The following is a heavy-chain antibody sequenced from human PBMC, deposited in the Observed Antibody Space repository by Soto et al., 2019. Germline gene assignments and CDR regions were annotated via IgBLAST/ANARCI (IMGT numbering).Heavy chain of an antibody. CDR1: GFTFSSYE. CDR2: ISSSGSTI. V-gene: IGHV3-48*03. J-gene: IGHJ6*02. Sequence: EVQLVESGGDLVQPGGSLRLSCAASGFTFSSYEMNWVRQAPGKGLEWVSYISSSGSTIFYADSLKGRFTISRDNAKKSLFLQMNSLRGEDTAVYYCAVGMDVWGQGTRVIVSS. CDR3: AVGMDV.